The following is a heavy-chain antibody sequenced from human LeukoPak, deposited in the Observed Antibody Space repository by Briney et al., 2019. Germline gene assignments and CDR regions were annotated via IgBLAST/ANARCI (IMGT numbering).Heavy chain of an antibody. Sequence: SETLSLTCTVSGGSISSYYWSWIRQPPGKGLEWIGYIYYSGSTDYNPSLKSRVTISVDTSKNQFSLKLSSVTAADTAVYYCAKVAGGFDYWGQGTLVTVSS. CDR3: AKVAGGFDY. V-gene: IGHV4-59*01. J-gene: IGHJ4*02. D-gene: IGHD2-15*01. CDR1: GGSISSYY. CDR2: IYYSGST.